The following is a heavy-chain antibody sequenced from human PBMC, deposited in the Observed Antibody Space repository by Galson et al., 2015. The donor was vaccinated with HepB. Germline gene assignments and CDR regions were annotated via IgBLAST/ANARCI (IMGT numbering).Heavy chain of an antibody. J-gene: IGHJ4*02. D-gene: IGHD6-13*01. CDR2: TYYRSQWYT. CDR1: GDSVSSNPAS. CDR3: ARDRGRHSHGPPYYFDF. V-gene: IGHV6-1*01. Sequence: CAISGDSVSSNPASWNRIRQSPSRGLEWLGRTYYRSQWYTDYAVSVKSRITINADASRNQFSLQLNFVSPDDTAVYYCARDRGRHSHGPPYYFDFWGRGTLVTVSS.